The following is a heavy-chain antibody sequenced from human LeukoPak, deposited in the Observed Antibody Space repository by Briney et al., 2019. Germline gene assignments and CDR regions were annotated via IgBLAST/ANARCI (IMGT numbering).Heavy chain of an antibody. CDR1: GFTFSRYW. J-gene: IGHJ6*02. CDR3: ARENFYGMDV. V-gene: IGHV3-74*01. Sequence: PGGSLTLSCAASGFTFSRYWMNWVRQAPGKGLVWVSRINSDGSTTRYADSVKGRCTISRDNAKNTMYLQMNSLRAEDTAVYYCARENFYGMDVWGQGTTVTVSS. CDR2: INSDGSTT.